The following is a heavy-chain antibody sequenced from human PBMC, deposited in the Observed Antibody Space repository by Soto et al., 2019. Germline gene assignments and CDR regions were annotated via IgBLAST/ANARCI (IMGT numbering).Heavy chain of an antibody. CDR2: IDPSGGSP. J-gene: IGHJ4*01. CDR3: TRDTPGARWYFVY. Sequence: ASVKVSCKASGYTFTNYYIHWVRQAPGQGLEWMGIIDPSGGSPTNAQKFQGRVSMTRDTSASTVYMQLSSLRSDDTAVYFCTRDTPGARWYFVYWG. V-gene: IGHV1-46*03. D-gene: IGHD6-13*01. CDR1: GYTFTNYY.